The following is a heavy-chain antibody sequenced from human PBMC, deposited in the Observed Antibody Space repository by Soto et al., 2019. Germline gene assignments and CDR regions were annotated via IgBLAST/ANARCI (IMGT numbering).Heavy chain of an antibody. D-gene: IGHD3-10*01. CDR3: ASSQLWFGDHPIGY. V-gene: IGHV3-23*01. CDR1: GFTFSSYA. J-gene: IGHJ4*02. CDR2: ISGSGGST. Sequence: EVQLLESGGGLVQPGGSLRLSCAASGFTFSSYAMSWVRQAPGKGLEWVSAISGSGGSTYYADSVKGRFTIARDNSKNTLYLQMNSLRAEDTAVYYCASSQLWFGDHPIGYWGQGTLVTVSS.